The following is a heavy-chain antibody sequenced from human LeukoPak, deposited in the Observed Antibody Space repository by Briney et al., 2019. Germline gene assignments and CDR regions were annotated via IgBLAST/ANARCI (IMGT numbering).Heavy chain of an antibody. V-gene: IGHV4-59*01. J-gene: IGHJ6*02. CDR3: ARADDFWSGYLRSVDGMDA. Sequence: SETLSLTCAVYGGSISSYYWSWIRQPPGKGLEWIGYIYYSGSTNYNPSLKSRVTISVDTSKNQFSLKLSSVTAADTAVYYCARADDFWSGYLRSVDGMDAWGQGTTVTVSS. D-gene: IGHD3-3*01. CDR2: IYYSGST. CDR1: GGSISSYY.